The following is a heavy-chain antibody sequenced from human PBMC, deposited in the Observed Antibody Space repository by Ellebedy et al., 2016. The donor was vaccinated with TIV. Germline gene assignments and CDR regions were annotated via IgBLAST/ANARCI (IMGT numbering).Heavy chain of an antibody. CDR2: IIAIFGTA. CDR3: ARVSGYSFGYFDY. Sequence: SVKVSCKASGGIFRSNAISWVRQAPGQGLEWMGGIIAIFGTANYAQKFQGRVTITADESTSTVYMELSNLRSEDTAVYYCARVSGYSFGYFDYWGQGTLVTVSS. J-gene: IGHJ4*02. D-gene: IGHD5-18*01. CDR1: GGIFRSNA. V-gene: IGHV1-69*13.